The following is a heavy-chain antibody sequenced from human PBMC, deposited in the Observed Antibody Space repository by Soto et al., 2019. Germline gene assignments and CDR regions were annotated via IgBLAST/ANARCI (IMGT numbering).Heavy chain of an antibody. J-gene: IGHJ4*02. D-gene: IGHD3-9*01. Sequence: SETLSLTCTVSGDSISNGEYYWTWIRQSPGKGLEWIGYIYYSGDTYYNPSLKSRVMISVDTSKNQFSLNLSSVTVADTALYYCVSGYYDILSGRDTQYFFDNWGQGALVTVSS. V-gene: IGHV4-30-4*01. CDR1: GDSISNGEYY. CDR2: IYYSGDT. CDR3: VSGYYDILSGRDTQYFFDN.